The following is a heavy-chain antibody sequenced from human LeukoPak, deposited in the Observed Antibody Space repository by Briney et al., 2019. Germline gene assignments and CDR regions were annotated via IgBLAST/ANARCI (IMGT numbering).Heavy chain of an antibody. CDR2: IYYSGST. V-gene: IGHV4-59*01. CDR1: GGSISSYY. D-gene: IGHD3-10*01. Sequence: KPSETLSLTCTVSGGSISSYYWSWIRQPPGKGLEWIGYIYYSGSTNYNPSLKSRVTISVDTSKNQFSLKLSSVTAADTAVYYCARVSTGSGSPWYFDLWGRGTLVTVSS. CDR3: ARVSTGSGSPWYFDL. J-gene: IGHJ2*01.